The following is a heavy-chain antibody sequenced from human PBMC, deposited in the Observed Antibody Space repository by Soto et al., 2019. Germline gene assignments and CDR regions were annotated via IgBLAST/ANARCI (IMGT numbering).Heavy chain of an antibody. CDR2: IYYSGST. J-gene: IGHJ6*02. Sequence: SETLSLTCTVSGGSISSYYWSWIRQPPGKGLEWIGYIYYSGSTNYNPSLKSRVTISVDTSKNQFSLKLSPVTAADTAVYYCARDLGAAAGSNGGYYYYGMDVWGQGTTVTVSS. CDR3: ARDLGAAAGSNGGYYYYGMDV. CDR1: GGSISSYY. V-gene: IGHV4-59*01. D-gene: IGHD6-13*01.